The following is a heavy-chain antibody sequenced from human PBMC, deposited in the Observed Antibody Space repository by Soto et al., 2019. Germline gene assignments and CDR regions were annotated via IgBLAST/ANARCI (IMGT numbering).Heavy chain of an antibody. Sequence: SETLSLTCAVYGGSFSGYYWSWIRQPPGKXLEWIEEINHSGSTNYNPSLKSRVTISVDTSKNQFSLKLSSVTAADTAVYYCARYRNTYYYDSSGRNWFHPWGQGSLLTV. V-gene: IGHV4-34*01. CDR1: GGSFSGYY. J-gene: IGHJ5*02. D-gene: IGHD3-22*01. CDR3: ARYRNTYYYDSSGRNWFHP. CDR2: INHSGST.